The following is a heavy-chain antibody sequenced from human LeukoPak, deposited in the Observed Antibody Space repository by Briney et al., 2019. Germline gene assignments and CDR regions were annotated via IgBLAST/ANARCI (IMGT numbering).Heavy chain of an antibody. CDR3: ARDRDSSSWYGSGFDP. CDR1: GGSISSYY. Sequence: SETLSLTCTVSGGSISSYYWSWIRQPPGKGLEWIGYIYYGGSTNYNPSLKSRVTISVDTSKNQFSLKLSSVTAADTAVYYCARDRDSSSWYGSGFDPWGQGTLVTVSS. D-gene: IGHD6-13*01. CDR2: IYYGGST. V-gene: IGHV4-59*01. J-gene: IGHJ5*02.